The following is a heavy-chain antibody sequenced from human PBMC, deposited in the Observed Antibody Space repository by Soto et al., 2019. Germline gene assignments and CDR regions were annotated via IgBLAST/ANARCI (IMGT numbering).Heavy chain of an antibody. CDR2: ISSTSSSK. V-gene: IGHV3-48*02. CDR3: ASLHYDFRSGYYSYFDY. J-gene: IGHJ4*02. CDR1: GLSFSTYS. Sequence: QPGGSLRLSCAASGLSFSTYSMNWVRQAPGKGLEWVSYISSTSSSKSYADSVKGRFTISRDNAKNSLYLQMNSLRNEDTAVYYCASLHYDFRSGYYSYFDYWGQGTLVTVS. D-gene: IGHD3-3*01.